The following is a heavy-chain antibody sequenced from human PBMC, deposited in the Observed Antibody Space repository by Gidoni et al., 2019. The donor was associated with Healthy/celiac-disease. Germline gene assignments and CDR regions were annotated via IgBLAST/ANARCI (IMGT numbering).Heavy chain of an antibody. CDR1: GFTFSSYS. Sequence: EVQLVESGGGLVKPGGSLRLSCAASGFTFSSYSMNWVRQAPGKGLEWVSSISSSSSYIYYADSVKGRFTISRDNAKNSLYLQMNSLRAEDTAVYYCARDLFPYCSGGSCYQGYWGQGTLVTVSS. V-gene: IGHV3-21*01. D-gene: IGHD2-15*01. CDR2: ISSSSSYI. J-gene: IGHJ4*02. CDR3: ARDLFPYCSGGSCYQGY.